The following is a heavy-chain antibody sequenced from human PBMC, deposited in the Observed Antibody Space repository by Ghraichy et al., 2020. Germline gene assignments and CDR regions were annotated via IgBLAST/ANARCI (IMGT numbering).Heavy chain of an antibody. CDR1: GGSISSYY. CDR2: IYYSGST. CDR3: ARGPPQPEGWFDP. J-gene: IGHJ5*02. D-gene: IGHD6-13*01. V-gene: IGHV4-59*01. Sequence: SETLSLTCTVSGGSISSYYWSWIRQPPGKGLEWIGYIYYSGSTNYNPSLKSRVTISVDTSKNQFSLKLSSVTAADTAVYYCARGPPQPEGWFDPWGQGTLVTVSS.